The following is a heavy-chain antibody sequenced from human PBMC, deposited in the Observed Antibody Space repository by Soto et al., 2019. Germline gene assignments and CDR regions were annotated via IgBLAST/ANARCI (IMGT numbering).Heavy chain of an antibody. Sequence: GASVKVSCKASGYTFTGYYMHWVRQAPGQGLEWMGWINPNSGGTNYAQKFQGWVTMTRDTSISTAYVELSRLRSDDTAVYYCATTTVRNVDYFDYWGQGTLVTVSS. D-gene: IGHD4-17*01. CDR3: ATTTVRNVDYFDY. V-gene: IGHV1-2*04. J-gene: IGHJ4*02. CDR1: GYTFTGYY. CDR2: INPNSGGT.